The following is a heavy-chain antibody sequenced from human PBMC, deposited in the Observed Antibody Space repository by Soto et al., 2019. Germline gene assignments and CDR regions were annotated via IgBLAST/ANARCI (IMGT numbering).Heavy chain of an antibody. CDR3: ARVVSYDFWSGPNWFDP. Sequence: GSLRLSCAASGFTFSSYWMSWVRQAPGKGLEWVANIKQDGSEKYYVDSVKGRFTISRDNAKNSLYLQMNSLRAGDTAVYYCARVVSYDFWSGPNWFDPWGQGTLVTVSS. CDR2: IKQDGSEK. J-gene: IGHJ5*02. D-gene: IGHD3-3*01. CDR1: GFTFSSYW. V-gene: IGHV3-7*01.